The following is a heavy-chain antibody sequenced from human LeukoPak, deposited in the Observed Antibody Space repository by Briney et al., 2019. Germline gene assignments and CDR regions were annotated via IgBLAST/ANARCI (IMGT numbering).Heavy chain of an antibody. V-gene: IGHV4-39*02. CDR2: IYHSGST. CDR1: GGSISSSSYY. Sequence: ASETLSLTCTVSGGSISSSSYYWGWIRQPPEKGLEWIGSIYHSGSTYYSPSLKSRVTMAVDTSNNHFSLKLSSVTDADTAVYYCARHDVRHNAFDPWGQGTLVTVSS. J-gene: IGHJ5*02. D-gene: IGHD3-10*01. CDR3: ARHDVRHNAFDP.